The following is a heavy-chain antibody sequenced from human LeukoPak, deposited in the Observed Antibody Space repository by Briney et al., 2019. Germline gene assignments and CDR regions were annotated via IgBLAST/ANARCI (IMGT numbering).Heavy chain of an antibody. V-gene: IGHV4-39*07. D-gene: IGHD2-2*01. CDR1: GGSISSSSYY. Sequence: PSETLSLTCTVSGGSISSSSYYWGWIRQPPGKGLEWIGSIYYSGSTNYNPSLKSRVTISVDTSKNQFSLKLSSVTAADTAVYYCARGLGYCSSTSCPTDAFDIWGQGTMVTVSS. CDR3: ARGLGYCSSTSCPTDAFDI. J-gene: IGHJ3*02. CDR2: IYYSGST.